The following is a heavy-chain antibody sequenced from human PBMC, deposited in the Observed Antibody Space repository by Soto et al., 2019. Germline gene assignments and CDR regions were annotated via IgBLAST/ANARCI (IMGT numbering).Heavy chain of an antibody. Sequence: GGSLRLSCAASGFTFSSYWMSWVRQAPGKGLEWVGRIKSKTDGGTTDYAAPVKGRFTISRDDSKNTLYLQMNSLKTEDTAVYYCTSPRDYDILGMDVWGQGTTVTVSS. D-gene: IGHD3-9*01. CDR3: TSPRDYDILGMDV. CDR2: IKSKTDGGTT. J-gene: IGHJ6*02. CDR1: GFTFSSYW. V-gene: IGHV3-15*01.